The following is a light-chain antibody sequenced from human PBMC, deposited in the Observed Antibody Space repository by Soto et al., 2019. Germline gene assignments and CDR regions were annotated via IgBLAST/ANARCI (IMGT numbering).Light chain of an antibody. CDR2: EVS. Sequence: QSALTQPASVSGSLGQSITIPCTGTSSDIGVYNYVSWYQHHPGKAPKLMLYEVSVRPSGVSNRFSGPKSGNTASLTISGLQAEDEADYYCASSSSTVVVFGGGTKLTVL. V-gene: IGLV2-14*01. CDR1: SSDIGVYNY. CDR3: ASSSSTVVV. J-gene: IGLJ2*01.